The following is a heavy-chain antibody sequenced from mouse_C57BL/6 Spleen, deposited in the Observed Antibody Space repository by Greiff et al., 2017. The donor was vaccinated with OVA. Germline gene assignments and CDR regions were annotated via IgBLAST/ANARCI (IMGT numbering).Heavy chain of an antibody. Sequence: VQLQQSGPELVKPGASVKMSCKASGYTFTDYNMHWVKQSHGKSLEWIGYINPNNGGTSYNQKFKGKATLTVNKSSSTAYMELRSLTSEDSAVYYCARGYDYDGRAWFAYWGQGTLVTVSA. D-gene: IGHD2-4*01. CDR1: GYTFTDYN. CDR3: ARGYDYDGRAWFAY. J-gene: IGHJ3*01. CDR2: INPNNGGT. V-gene: IGHV1-22*01.